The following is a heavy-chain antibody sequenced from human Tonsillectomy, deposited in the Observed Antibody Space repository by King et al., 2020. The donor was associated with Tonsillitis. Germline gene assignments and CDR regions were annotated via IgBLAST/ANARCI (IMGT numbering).Heavy chain of an antibody. Sequence: QLVQSGAEVKKPGSSVKVSCKASGGTFSSYAISWVRQAPGQGLEWMGGNIPIFGTANNEQKFQGRVTITADESTSTAYMELSSLRSEDTAGYYCARTPTVVSNWFDPWGQGTLVTVSS. J-gene: IGHJ5*02. CDR3: ARTPTVVSNWFDP. CDR1: GGTFSSYA. V-gene: IGHV1-69*12. CDR2: NIPIFGTA. D-gene: IGHD4-23*01.